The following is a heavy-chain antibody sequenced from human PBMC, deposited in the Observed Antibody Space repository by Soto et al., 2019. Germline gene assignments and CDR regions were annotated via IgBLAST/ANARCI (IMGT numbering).Heavy chain of an antibody. Sequence: GGSLRLSCAASGFTFSSYSMNWVRQAPGKGLEWVSSISSSSSYIYYADSVKGRFTISRDNAKNSLYLQMNSLRAEDTAVYYCARAKGSGSYYKRPPDYWGQGTLVTVSS. CDR2: ISSSSSYI. D-gene: IGHD3-10*01. CDR3: ARAKGSGSYYKRPPDY. V-gene: IGHV3-21*01. J-gene: IGHJ4*02. CDR1: GFTFSSYS.